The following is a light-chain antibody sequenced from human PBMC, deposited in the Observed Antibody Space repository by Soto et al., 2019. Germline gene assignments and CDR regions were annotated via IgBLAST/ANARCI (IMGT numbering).Light chain of an antibody. CDR3: QQYNTWRSIS. CDR1: QSISRK. J-gene: IGKJ5*01. CDR2: DTS. Sequence: EIVITQSPATLSVSPGERVTLSCRASQSISRKLAWYQHRPGQAPRLLMYDTSTRAAGIPARFTGSGSGAYFTLTISSLQPDDFAVYYCQQYNTWRSISFGQGTRLEIK. V-gene: IGKV3-15*01.